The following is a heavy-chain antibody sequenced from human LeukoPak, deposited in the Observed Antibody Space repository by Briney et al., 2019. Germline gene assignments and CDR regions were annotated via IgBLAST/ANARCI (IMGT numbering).Heavy chain of an antibody. CDR3: ASGYRVEGPAAMRY. J-gene: IGHJ4*02. V-gene: IGHV3-30*03. Sequence: GRSLRLSCAASGFTFSTYGMHWVRQAPGKGLEWVAFIPYDGSNKYYADSVKGRFTISRDNSKNTLYLQMNSLRVEDTAVYYCASGYRVEGPAAMRYWGQGTLVTVSS. CDR2: IPYDGSNK. CDR1: GFTFSTYG. D-gene: IGHD2-2*01.